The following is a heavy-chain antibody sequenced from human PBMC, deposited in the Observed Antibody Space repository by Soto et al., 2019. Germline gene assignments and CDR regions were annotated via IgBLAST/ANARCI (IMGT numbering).Heavy chain of an antibody. Sequence: GGSLRLSCAASGFTFSSYDMHWVRQATGKGLEWVSAIGTAGDTYYPGSVKGRFTISRENAKNSLYLQMNSLRAEDTAVYYCARDGRGTTFDYWGQGNLVTVSS. J-gene: IGHJ4*02. CDR2: IGTAGDT. CDR1: GFTFSSYD. CDR3: ARDGRGTTFDY. D-gene: IGHD1-26*01. V-gene: IGHV3-13*01.